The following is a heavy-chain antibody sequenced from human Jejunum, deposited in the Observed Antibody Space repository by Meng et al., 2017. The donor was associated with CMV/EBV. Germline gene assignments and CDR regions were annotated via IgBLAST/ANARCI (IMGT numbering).Heavy chain of an antibody. Sequence: QVHVQGTGPGLVDTSKPTSLPCTVSGGSMSSGNYYWSWMRQPPGKGLEWIGYIHHSGSAYYNPSLKSRVSISVDTSKNQFSLNLNSMTAADTAVYYCASFDHIPRRNYFDYWGQGTLVTVSS. CDR3: ASFDHIPRRNYFDY. D-gene: IGHD2-21*01. J-gene: IGHJ4*02. CDR2: IHHSGSA. CDR1: GGSMSSGNYY. V-gene: IGHV4-30-4*01.